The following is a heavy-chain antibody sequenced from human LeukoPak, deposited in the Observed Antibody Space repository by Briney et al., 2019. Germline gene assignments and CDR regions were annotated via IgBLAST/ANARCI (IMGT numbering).Heavy chain of an antibody. D-gene: IGHD3-3*01. V-gene: IGHV3-53*01. CDR2: IYSGGST. Sequence: PGGSLRLSCAASGFTFSSYEMNWVRQAPGKGLEWVSVIYSGGSTYYADSVKGRFTISRDNSKNTLYLQMNSLRAEDTAVYYCARGQGEDYDSWSGFPRGWFDPWGQGTLVTVSS. CDR1: GFTFSSYE. CDR3: ARGQGEDYDSWSGFPRGWFDP. J-gene: IGHJ5*02.